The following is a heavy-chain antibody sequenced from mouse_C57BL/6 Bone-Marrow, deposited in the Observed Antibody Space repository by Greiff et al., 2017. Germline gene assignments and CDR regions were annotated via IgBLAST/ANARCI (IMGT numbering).Heavy chain of an antibody. D-gene: IGHD1-1*01. CDR2: IYPGDGDT. V-gene: IGHV1-80*01. CDR1: GYAFSSYW. CDR3: ARRGYGSRRWYFDV. Sequence: QVQLQQSGAELVKPGASVKISCKASGYAFSSYWMNWVKQRPGKGLEWIGQIYPGDGDTNYNGKFKGKATLTADKSSSTAYMQLSSLTSEDSAVYFGARRGYGSRRWYFDVWGTGTTVTVSS. J-gene: IGHJ1*03.